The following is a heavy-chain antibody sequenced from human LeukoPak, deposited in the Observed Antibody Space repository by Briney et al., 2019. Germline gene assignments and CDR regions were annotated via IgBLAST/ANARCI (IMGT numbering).Heavy chain of an antibody. D-gene: IGHD2-15*01. CDR2: VSAYADDT. CDR3: ARDCIGCHGFDY. CDR1: GYTFTNYG. Sequence: ASVKVSCKASGYTFTNYGISWVRQAPGQGLEWMGWVSAYADDTNYVQKFQGRIIMTTDTSTSTAYVELRSLRSDDTAVYYCARDCIGCHGFDYWGQGTLVAVSS. V-gene: IGHV1-18*01. J-gene: IGHJ4*02.